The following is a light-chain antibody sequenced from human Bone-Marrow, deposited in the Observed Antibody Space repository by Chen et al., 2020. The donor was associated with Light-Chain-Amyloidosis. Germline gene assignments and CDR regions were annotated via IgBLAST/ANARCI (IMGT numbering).Light chain of an antibody. J-gene: IGLJ2*01. CDR2: DVS. V-gene: IGLV2-11*02. CDR3: CSTAGRSTLV. Sequence: SALTQPRSVSGSPGQPATPSCTGTSGDVGGYDVVSWYQQYPVKAPKLIIYDVSKRPSGVPDRFSGSKSGNTASLTISGLQAADEADYYCCSTAGRSTLVFGGGTTLTVL. CDR1: SGDVGGYDV.